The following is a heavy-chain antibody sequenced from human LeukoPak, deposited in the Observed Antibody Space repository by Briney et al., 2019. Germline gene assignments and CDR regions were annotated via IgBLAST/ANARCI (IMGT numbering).Heavy chain of an antibody. V-gene: IGHV4-34*01. CDR3: AREDIVVVPAAQNYYYYYYMDV. D-gene: IGHD2-2*01. Sequence: SETLSLTCAVYGGSFSGYYWSWIRQPPGKGLEWIGEINHSGSTNYNPSLKSRVTISVDTSKNQFSLKLSSVTAADMAVYYCAREDIVVVPAAQNYYYYYYMDVWGKGTTVTVSS. J-gene: IGHJ6*03. CDR1: GGSFSGYY. CDR2: INHSGST.